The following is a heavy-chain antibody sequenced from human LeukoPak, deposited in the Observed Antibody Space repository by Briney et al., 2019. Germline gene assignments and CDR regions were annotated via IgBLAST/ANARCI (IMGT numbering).Heavy chain of an antibody. CDR2: IKQDGSEK. D-gene: IGHD6-19*01. J-gene: IGHJ6*02. Sequence: GGSLRLSCAASGFTFSSYWMSWVRQAPGKGLEWVANIKQDGSEKYYVDSVKGRFTISRDNAKNSLYLQMNSLRAKDTAVYYCARDSSSGWTTYYYYYGMDVWGQGTTVTVSS. CDR1: GFTFSSYW. CDR3: ARDSSSGWTTYYYYYGMDV. V-gene: IGHV3-7*01.